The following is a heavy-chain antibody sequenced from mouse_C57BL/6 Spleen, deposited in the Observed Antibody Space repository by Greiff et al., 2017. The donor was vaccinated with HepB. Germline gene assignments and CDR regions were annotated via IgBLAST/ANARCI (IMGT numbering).Heavy chain of an antibody. CDR1: GYSITSGYY. D-gene: IGHD2-4*01. J-gene: IGHJ2*01. Sequence: DVQLVESGPGLVKPSQSLSLTCSVTGYSITSGYYWNWIRQFPGNKLEWMGYISYDGSNNYNPSLKNRISITRDTSKNQFFLKLNSVTTEDTATYYCARDTRYDYDYWGQGTTLTVSS. CDR3: ARDTRYDYDY. V-gene: IGHV3-6*01. CDR2: ISYDGSN.